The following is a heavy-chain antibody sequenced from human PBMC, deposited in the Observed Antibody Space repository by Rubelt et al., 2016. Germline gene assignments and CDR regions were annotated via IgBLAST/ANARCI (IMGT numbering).Heavy chain of an antibody. CDR3: ARLGDGLALVY. D-gene: IGHD2-21*02. CDR1: GGSISSSSYY. J-gene: IGHJ4*02. Sequence: QLQLQESGPGLVKPSETLSLTCTVSGGSISSSSYYWGWIRQPPGKGLEWIGSIYYSGSTYYNPSLKSRVTISVDTSKNQFSLKLSSVTAADTAVYYGARLGDGLALVYWGRGTLVTVSS. V-gene: IGHV4-39*01. CDR2: IYYSGST.